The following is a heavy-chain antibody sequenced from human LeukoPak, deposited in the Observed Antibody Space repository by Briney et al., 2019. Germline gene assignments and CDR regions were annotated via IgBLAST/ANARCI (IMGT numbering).Heavy chain of an antibody. CDR2: INGSGLTT. V-gene: IGHV3-23*01. Sequence: RRSLSLSCAASAFTFSSDALSWVRQAPGKGLEWVSLINGSGLTTDYADSVKGRFTISRDNSKNTLSLQMNSLNADDTAVYYCAKHVSTSVWFFDSSGQETLVTVSS. D-gene: IGHD6-19*01. CDR1: AFTFSSDA. J-gene: IGHJ4*02. CDR3: AKHVSTSVWFFDS.